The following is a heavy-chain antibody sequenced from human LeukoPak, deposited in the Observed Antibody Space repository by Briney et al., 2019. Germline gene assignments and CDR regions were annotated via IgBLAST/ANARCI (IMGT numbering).Heavy chain of an antibody. CDR2: INTNTGNP. V-gene: IGHV7-4-1*02. CDR3: ARGGGGDCLSCQPD. CDR1: GYTFTSYA. D-gene: IGHD2-21*02. Sequence: ASVKVSCKASGYTFTSYAMNWVRQAPGQGLEWVGWINTNTGNPTYAQGFTGRFVFSLDTSVSTAYLQISSLKAEDTAMYYCARGGGGDCLSCQPDWGQGTLVTVSS. J-gene: IGHJ4*02.